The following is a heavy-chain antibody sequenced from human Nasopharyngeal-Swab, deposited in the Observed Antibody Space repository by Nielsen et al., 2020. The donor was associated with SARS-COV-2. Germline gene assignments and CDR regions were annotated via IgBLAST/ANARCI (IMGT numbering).Heavy chain of an antibody. V-gene: IGHV4-39*01. CDR2: IYYSGST. CDR1: GASISSSSYY. Sequence: SGTLSLTCTVSGASISSSSYYWGWIRQPPGEGLEWIGSIYYSGSTYYNPSLKSRVTISVDTSKNQFSLKLSSVTAADTAVYYCATHYYDSSGYFQGDYWGQGTLVTVSS. CDR3: ATHYYDSSGYFQGDY. J-gene: IGHJ4*02. D-gene: IGHD3-22*01.